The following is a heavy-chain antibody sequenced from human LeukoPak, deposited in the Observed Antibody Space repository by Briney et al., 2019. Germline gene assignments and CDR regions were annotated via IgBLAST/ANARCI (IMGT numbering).Heavy chain of an antibody. D-gene: IGHD4-17*01. Sequence: GGTLRLSCAASGFTFSSYGMHWVRQAPGKGLEWVAVIWYDGSNKYYADSVQGRFTISRDNSKNTLYLQMNSLRAEDTAVYYCARDSYGFDYWGQGTLVTVSS. V-gene: IGHV3-33*01. CDR3: ARDSYGFDY. J-gene: IGHJ4*02. CDR2: IWYDGSNK. CDR1: GFTFSSYG.